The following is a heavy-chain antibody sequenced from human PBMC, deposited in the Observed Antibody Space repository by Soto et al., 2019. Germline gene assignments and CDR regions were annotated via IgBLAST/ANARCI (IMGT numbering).Heavy chain of an antibody. J-gene: IGHJ4*02. D-gene: IGHD3-10*01. Sequence: QVQLQESGPGLVKPSQTLSLTCTVSGGSTNSGGYYWSWIRQHPGKGLEWIGYIYNSGSTYYNPSLKSRVTISVDTSKNRFSLKLSSVTAADTAVYCCARGITMVRGVIHTPYFDYWGQGTLVTVSS. CDR3: ARGITMVRGVIHTPYFDY. V-gene: IGHV4-31*03. CDR1: GGSTNSGGYY. CDR2: IYNSGST.